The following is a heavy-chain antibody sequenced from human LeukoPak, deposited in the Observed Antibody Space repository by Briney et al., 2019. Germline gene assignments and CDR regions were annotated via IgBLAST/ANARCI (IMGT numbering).Heavy chain of an antibody. J-gene: IGHJ5*02. Sequence: SVKVSCKASGGTFSSYAISWVRQAPAQGLEWMGGIIPIFGTANYAQKFQGRVTITADESTSTAYMELSSLRSEDTTVYYCARAGVVVPAAIRRSYNWFDPWGQGTLVTVSS. CDR2: IIPIFGTA. D-gene: IGHD2-2*01. V-gene: IGHV1-69*13. CDR1: GGTFSSYA. CDR3: ARAGVVVPAAIRRSYNWFDP.